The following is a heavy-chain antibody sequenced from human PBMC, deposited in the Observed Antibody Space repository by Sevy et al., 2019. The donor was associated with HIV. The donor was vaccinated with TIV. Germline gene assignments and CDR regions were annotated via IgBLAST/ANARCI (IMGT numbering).Heavy chain of an antibody. CDR2: ISSSGSTT. D-gene: IGHD2-8*01. V-gene: IGHV3-11*01. CDR3: ARDRGGDNGKSWDFDS. Sequence: GGSLRLSCAASGFTFSDYYMSWIRQAPGKGLEWISYISSSGSTTYYADSVKGRFTISRDNAKNSLYLQMNSLRAEDTAVYYCARDRGGDNGKSWDFDSWGQGTLVTVSS. J-gene: IGHJ4*02. CDR1: GFTFSDYY.